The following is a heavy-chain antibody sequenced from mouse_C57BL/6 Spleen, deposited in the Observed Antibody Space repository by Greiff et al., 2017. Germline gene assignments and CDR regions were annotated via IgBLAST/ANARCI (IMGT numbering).Heavy chain of an antibody. V-gene: IGHV1-82*01. CDR3: ARSDDWYYFDY. J-gene: IGHJ2*01. CDR2: IYPGDGDT. Sequence: QVQLQQSGPELVKPGASVKISCKASGYAFSSSWMNWVKQRPGKGLEWIGRIYPGDGDTNYNGKFKGKATLTADKSSSTAYMQLSSLTSEDSAVYFCARSDDWYYFDYWGQGTTLTVSS. CDR1: GYAFSSSW. D-gene: IGHD2-4*01.